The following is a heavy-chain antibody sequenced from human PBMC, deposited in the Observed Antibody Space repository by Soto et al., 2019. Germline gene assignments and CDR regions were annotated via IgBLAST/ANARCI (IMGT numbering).Heavy chain of an antibody. V-gene: IGHV2-5*02. CDR3: AQRRYYGSGSYGMDV. CDR2: IYWDDDK. J-gene: IGHJ6*02. CDR1: GFSLSTSGVG. D-gene: IGHD3-10*01. Sequence: QITLKESGPTLVKPTQTLTLTCTFSGFSLSTSGVGVGWIRQPPGKVLEWLALIYWDDDKRYCPSLKSRLTITKDTSKNQVVLTMTNMDPVDTATSYCAQRRYYGSGSYGMDVWGQGTTVTVSS.